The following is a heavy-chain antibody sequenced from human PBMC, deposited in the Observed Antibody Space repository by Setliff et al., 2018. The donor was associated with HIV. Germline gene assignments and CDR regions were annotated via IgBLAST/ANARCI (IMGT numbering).Heavy chain of an antibody. CDR3: AKVEMGSYLDY. CDR1: GFNFRSYG. J-gene: IGHJ4*02. V-gene: IGHV3-30*18. Sequence: GGSLRLSCAASGFNFRSYGMHWVRQAPGKGLEWVVDILYDGSEKRYADSVKGRFSISRDNSKNTLYLQMNSVRPEDTAVYYCAKVEMGSYLDYWGQGTLVTVSS. D-gene: IGHD3-10*01. CDR2: ILYDGSEK.